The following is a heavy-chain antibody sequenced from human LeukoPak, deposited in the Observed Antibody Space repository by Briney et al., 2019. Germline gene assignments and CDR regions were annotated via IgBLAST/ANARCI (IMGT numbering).Heavy chain of an antibody. V-gene: IGHV4-34*01. Sequence: PSETLSLTCAVYGGSFSGYYWSWIRQPPGKGLEWIGEINHSGSTNYNPSLKSRVTISVDTSKNQFSLKLSSVTAADTAVYYCAREGPVAGPDYWGQGTLVTVSS. J-gene: IGHJ4*02. CDR2: INHSGST. CDR1: GGSFSGYY. CDR3: AREGPVAGPDY. D-gene: IGHD6-19*01.